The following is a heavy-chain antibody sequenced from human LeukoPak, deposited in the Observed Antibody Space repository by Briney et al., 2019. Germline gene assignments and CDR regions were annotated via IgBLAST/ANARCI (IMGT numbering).Heavy chain of an antibody. D-gene: IGHD6-13*01. CDR3: AREKGAAVHYYMDV. V-gene: IGHV3-30*03. J-gene: IGHJ6*03. CDR2: ISDDGRNK. CDR1: GFSFISYG. Sequence: GGSLRLSCAASGFSFISYGMHWVRQAPGKGLEWVGVISDDGRNKKYADSVKGRFTISRDNAKNSLYLQMNSLRAEDTAVYYCAREKGAAVHYYMDVWCKGTTVTVSS.